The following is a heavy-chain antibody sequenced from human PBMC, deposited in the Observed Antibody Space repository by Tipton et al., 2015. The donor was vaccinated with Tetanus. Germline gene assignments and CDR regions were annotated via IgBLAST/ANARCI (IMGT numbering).Heavy chain of an antibody. CDR1: GFTFSDYS. D-gene: IGHD2-21*01. CDR3: SGGGAHVDY. V-gene: IGHV3-73*01. Sequence: SLRLSCAASGFTFSDYSMNWVRQAPGKGLEWVGRFASPSNSAATTYAASVRGRFTFSRDDAKNTAYLEMNSLTVEDTAVYYCSGGGAHVDYWGQGVLVTVSS. CDR2: FASPSNSAAT. J-gene: IGHJ4*02.